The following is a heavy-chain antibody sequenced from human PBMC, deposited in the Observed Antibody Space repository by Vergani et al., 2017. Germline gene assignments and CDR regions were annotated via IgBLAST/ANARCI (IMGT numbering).Heavy chain of an antibody. V-gene: IGHV3-7*01. CDR1: GFIFSHYW. Sequence: EVQLVESGGGLVQPGGSLRLSCAASGFIFSHYWMSWARQAPGKGLEWVANINQDGSEKYYVDSGKGRFTISRDNAKNSLYLQMNSLRAEDTALYYCARINYYGSSGYSLTRWHNWFDPWGQGTLITFSS. D-gene: IGHD3-22*01. CDR2: INQDGSEK. CDR3: ARINYYGSSGYSLTRWHNWFDP. J-gene: IGHJ5*02.